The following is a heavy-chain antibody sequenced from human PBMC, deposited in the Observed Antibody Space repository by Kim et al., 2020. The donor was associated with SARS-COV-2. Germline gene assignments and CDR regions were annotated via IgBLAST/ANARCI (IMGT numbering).Heavy chain of an antibody. V-gene: IGHV3-23*01. Sequence: GGSLRLSCAASGFTFSTYAFIWVRQAPGKGLEWVSAIASSGDTTYYADSVKGRFTISRDNPKNTLFLQMNSLRAEDTAAYYCAKLSGGSCYYPCDSWGQGSQVTVSS. CDR3: AKLSGGSCYYPCDS. CDR1: GFTFSTYA. CDR2: IASSGDTT. J-gene: IGHJ4*02. D-gene: IGHD2-15*01.